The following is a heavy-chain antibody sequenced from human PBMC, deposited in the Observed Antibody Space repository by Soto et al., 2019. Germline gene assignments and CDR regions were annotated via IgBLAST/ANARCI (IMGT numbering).Heavy chain of an antibody. V-gene: IGHV3-21*01. D-gene: IGHD2-2*01. J-gene: IGHJ6*02. CDR2: ISSDSSYK. Sequence: GGSLRLSCAASGFTLSSHTMNWVRQAPGKGLEWVSSISSDSSYKYYTDSVKGRFTVSRDNAKNSLYLQMDSLRAEDAAVYYCARGYCTRSSCYIGGFYYYGMDVWGQGATVTVSS. CDR1: GFTLSSHT. CDR3: ARGYCTRSSCYIGGFYYYGMDV.